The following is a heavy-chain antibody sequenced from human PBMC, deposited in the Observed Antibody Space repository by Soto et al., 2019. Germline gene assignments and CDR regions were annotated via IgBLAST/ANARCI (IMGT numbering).Heavy chain of an antibody. CDR3: ARDQHLMAQFDY. Sequence: SVKVSCKASGGTFNSYAISWVRQAPGQGLEWLGGIIPMFGTTNYAQKFQGRVTVTADESTSVVYMELSRLRSEDTAVYYCARDQHLMAQFDYWGQGTPVTVSS. CDR1: GGTFNSYA. D-gene: IGHD3-10*01. CDR2: IIPMFGTT. V-gene: IGHV1-69*13. J-gene: IGHJ4*02.